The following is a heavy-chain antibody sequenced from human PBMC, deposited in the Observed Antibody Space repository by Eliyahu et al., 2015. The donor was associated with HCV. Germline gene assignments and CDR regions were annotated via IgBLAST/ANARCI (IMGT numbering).Heavy chain of an antibody. D-gene: IGHD3-9*01. CDR2: IYHSGTT. CDR3: ARPFYWYGMDV. J-gene: IGHJ6*02. CDR1: GASISNNNY. V-gene: IGHV4-4*02. Sequence: QVQLQESGPGLVKPSGTLSLTCAVSGASISNNNYWSWVRQPPGKGLEWIGEIYHSGTTNYNPSLKSRVTISVDKSKNEFSLKLSSVTAADTAVYYCARPFYWYGMDVWGQGTTVTVSS.